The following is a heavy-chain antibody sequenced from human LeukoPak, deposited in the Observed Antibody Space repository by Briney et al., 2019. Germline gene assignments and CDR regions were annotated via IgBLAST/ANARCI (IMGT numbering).Heavy chain of an antibody. Sequence: SETLSPTCTVSGGSISSSSYYWGWIRQPPGKGLEWIGSIYYSGSTYYNPSLKSRVTISVDTSKNQFSLKLSSVTAADTAVYYCARLLPPVVVVAATRDYWGQGTLVTVSS. CDR2: IYYSGST. D-gene: IGHD2-15*01. CDR1: GGSISSSSYY. CDR3: ARLLPPVVVVAATRDY. V-gene: IGHV4-39*01. J-gene: IGHJ4*02.